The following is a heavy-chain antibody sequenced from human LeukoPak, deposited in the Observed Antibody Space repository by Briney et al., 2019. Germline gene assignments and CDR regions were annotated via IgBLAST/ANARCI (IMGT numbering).Heavy chain of an antibody. V-gene: IGHV1-18*01. CDR2: ISAYNGNT. D-gene: IGHD1-14*01. Sequence: ASVKVSCKASGYTFTSYGISWVRQAPGQGLEWMGWISAYNGNTNYAQKLQGRVTMTTDTSTSTAYMELRSLRSDDTAVYYCARDLTHPPSTESGYWGEGTLVTVSS. J-gene: IGHJ4*02. CDR1: GYTFTSYG. CDR3: ARDLTHPPSTESGY.